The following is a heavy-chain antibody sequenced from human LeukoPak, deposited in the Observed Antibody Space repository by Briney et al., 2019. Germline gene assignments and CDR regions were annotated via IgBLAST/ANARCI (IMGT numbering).Heavy chain of an antibody. CDR2: IYTSGST. CDR3: ARDIVVVPAAISILDYYMDV. Sequence: PSETLSLTCTVSGGSISSYYWSWLRQPAGKGLERVGRIYTSGSTNYNPSLKSRVTMSVDTSKNQFSLKLSSVTAADTAVYYCARDIVVVPAAISILDYYMDVWGKGTTVTVSS. J-gene: IGHJ6*03. D-gene: IGHD2-2*02. V-gene: IGHV4-4*07. CDR1: GGSISSYY.